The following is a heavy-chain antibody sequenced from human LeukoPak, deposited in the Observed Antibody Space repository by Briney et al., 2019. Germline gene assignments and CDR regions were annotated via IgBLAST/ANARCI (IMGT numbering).Heavy chain of an antibody. V-gene: IGHV4-39*01. CDR1: GGSISSSSFY. CDR3: ARSNWGWNYYYYYMDV. Sequence: SETLSLTCTVSGGSISSSSFYWGWIRQPPGKGLEWIGSIYYSGNTQYNPSPKNRVTISVDTSKNQFSLKLSSVTAADTAVYYCARSNWGWNYYYYYMDVWGKGTTVTVSS. D-gene: IGHD7-27*01. CDR2: IYYSGNT. J-gene: IGHJ6*03.